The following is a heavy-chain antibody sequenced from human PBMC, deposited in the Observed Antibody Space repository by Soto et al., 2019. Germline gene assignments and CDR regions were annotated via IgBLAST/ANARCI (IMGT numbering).Heavy chain of an antibody. D-gene: IGHD1-7*01. CDR2: TYYRSRWYN. Sequence: QVQLQESGPGLVKPSQTLSLTCAISGDSVSSNSAAWNWIRLSPSRGLEWLARTYYRSRWYNDYAVSVRSRINVNPDTSRNQFSLQLTSVTPEDTAVYYCAGTTSHQWYYMDVGGKGTAVTVSS. V-gene: IGHV6-1*01. J-gene: IGHJ6*03. CDR3: AGTTSHQWYYMDV. CDR1: GDSVSSNSAA.